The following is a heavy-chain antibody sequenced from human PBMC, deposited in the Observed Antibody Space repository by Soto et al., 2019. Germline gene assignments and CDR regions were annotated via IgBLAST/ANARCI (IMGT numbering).Heavy chain of an antibody. D-gene: IGHD3-10*01. J-gene: IGHJ4*02. CDR2: ISYDGSNK. Sequence: GGSLRLSCAASGFTFSSYAMHWVRQAPGKGLEWVAVISYDGSNKYYADSVKGRFTISRDNSKNTLYLQMNSLRAEDTAVYYCARGITVADDWGQGTLVAVCS. V-gene: IGHV3-30-3*01. CDR1: GFTFSSYA. CDR3: ARGITVADD.